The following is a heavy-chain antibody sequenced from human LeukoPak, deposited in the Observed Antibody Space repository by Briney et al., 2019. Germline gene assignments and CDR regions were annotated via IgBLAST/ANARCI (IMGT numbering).Heavy chain of an antibody. D-gene: IGHD5-24*01. CDR1: GYTFTGYY. Sequence: ASVKVSCEASGYTFTGYYMHWVRQAPGQGLEWMGWINPNSGGTNYAQKFQGRVTMTRDTSISTAYMELSRLRSDDTAVYYCARSCGRDGYNLDNYYYMDVWGKGTTVTVSS. CDR2: INPNSGGT. CDR3: ARSCGRDGYNLDNYYYMDV. V-gene: IGHV1-2*02. J-gene: IGHJ6*03.